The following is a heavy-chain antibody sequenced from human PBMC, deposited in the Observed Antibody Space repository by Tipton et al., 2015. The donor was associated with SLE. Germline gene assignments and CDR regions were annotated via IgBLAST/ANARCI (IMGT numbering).Heavy chain of an antibody. D-gene: IGHD2-15*01. CDR3: ARGYCSGGSCYSGENY. V-gene: IGHV3-23*01. Sequence: GSLRLSCAASGFTFSSYAMSWVRQAPGKGLEWVSAISGSGGSTYYADSVKGRFTISRDNSKNTLYLQMNSLRAEDTAVYYCARGYCSGGSCYSGENYWGQGTLVTVSS. CDR2: ISGSGGST. CDR1: GFTFSSYA. J-gene: IGHJ4*02.